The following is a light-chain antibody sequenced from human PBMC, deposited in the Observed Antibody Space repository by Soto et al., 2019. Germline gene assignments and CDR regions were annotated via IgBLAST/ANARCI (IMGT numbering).Light chain of an antibody. CDR1: SGSIASTY. V-gene: IGLV6-57*04. CDR2: EDN. Sequence: NFMLTQPHSVSESPGKTVTISCTRSSGSIASTYVQWYQQRPGNAPTIVIYEDNQRPSGVPARFSGSIDSSSNSASLTISGLKTEDEADYYCQSYDASNQVFGGGTQLTVL. CDR3: QSYDASNQV. J-gene: IGLJ3*02.